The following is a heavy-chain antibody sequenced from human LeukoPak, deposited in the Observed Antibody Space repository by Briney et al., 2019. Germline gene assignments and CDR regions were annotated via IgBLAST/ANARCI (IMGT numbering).Heavy chain of an antibody. CDR1: GHSISSGYY. Sequence: PSETLSLTCAVSGHSISSGYYWGWIRQPPGKGLQWIGNIYHSGTSYSNPSLKGRLTMSVDTSKNQFSLKLSSATAADTAVYYCARDSGGSRYNDWFDPWGQGTLVTVSS. V-gene: IGHV4-38-2*02. J-gene: IGHJ5*01. CDR3: ARDSGGSRYNDWFDP. D-gene: IGHD2-15*01. CDR2: IYHSGTS.